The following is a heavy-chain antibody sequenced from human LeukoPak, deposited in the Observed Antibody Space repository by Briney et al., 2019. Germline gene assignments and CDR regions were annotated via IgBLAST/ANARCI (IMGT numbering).Heavy chain of an antibody. D-gene: IGHD3-10*01. J-gene: IGHJ2*01. V-gene: IGHV4-59*08. CDR2: IYYSGNT. CDR1: GGSISTYY. CDR3: ARQGLDSGSSYWYFDL. Sequence: SETLSLTCTVSGGSISTYYWSWIRQPPGKGLEWIGYIYYSGNTNYNPSLKSRVTISADTSKNQFSLKLSSVTAADTAVYYRARQGLDSGSSYWYFDLWGRGTLVTVSS.